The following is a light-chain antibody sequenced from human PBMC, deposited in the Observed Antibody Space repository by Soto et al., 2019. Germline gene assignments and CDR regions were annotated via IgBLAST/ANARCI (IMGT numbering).Light chain of an antibody. V-gene: IGKV3-20*01. J-gene: IGKJ1*01. Sequence: EIVLTQSPGTLSFSPGERSTLSCMASQSVSSSYLAWYQQKPGQAPRLLIYGASTRATGIPARFSGSGSGTEFTLTISSLEPEDLAVYYCQQYGTSPETFGQGTTVDIK. CDR1: QSVSSSY. CDR2: GAS. CDR3: QQYGTSPET.